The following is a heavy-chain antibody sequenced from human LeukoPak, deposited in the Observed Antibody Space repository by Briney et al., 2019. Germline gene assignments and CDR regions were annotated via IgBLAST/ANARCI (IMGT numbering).Heavy chain of an antibody. CDR3: ARPVVAATTPDTFDI. CDR2: IIWNGGSR. D-gene: IGHD2-15*01. V-gene: IGHV3-20*04. Sequence: GGSLRLSCAASGLTVSSNCMSWVRQAPGKGLEWVSGIIWNGGSRGYADSVKGRFTISRDNARNSLYLQMNSLRAEDTALYYCARPVVAATTPDTFDIWGQGTMVTVSS. J-gene: IGHJ3*02. CDR1: GLTVSSNC.